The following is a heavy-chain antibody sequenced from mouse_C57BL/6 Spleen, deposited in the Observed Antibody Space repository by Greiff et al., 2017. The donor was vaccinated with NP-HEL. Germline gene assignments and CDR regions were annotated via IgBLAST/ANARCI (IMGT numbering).Heavy chain of an antibody. CDR2: IHPNSGST. D-gene: IGHD2-5*01. V-gene: IGHV1-64*01. CDR3: ASRYSNHYYAMDY. J-gene: IGHJ4*01. CDR1: GYTFTSYW. Sequence: QLQQSGAELVKPGASVKLSCKASGYTFTSYWMHWVKQRPGQGLEWIGMIHPNSGSTNYNEKFKSKATLTVDKSSSTAYMQLSSLTSEDSAVYYCASRYSNHYYAMDYWGQGTSVTVSS.